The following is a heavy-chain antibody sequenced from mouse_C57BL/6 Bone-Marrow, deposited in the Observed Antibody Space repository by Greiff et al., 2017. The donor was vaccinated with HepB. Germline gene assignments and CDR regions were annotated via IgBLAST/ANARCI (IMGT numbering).Heavy chain of an antibody. D-gene: IGHD2-12*01. CDR1: GFSLTSYG. J-gene: IGHJ4*01. V-gene: IGHV2-2*01. CDR2: IWSGGST. Sequence: QVQLQQSGPGLVQPSQSLSITCTVSGFSLTSYGVHWVRQSPGKGLEWLGVIWSGGSTDYNAAFISRLSISKDNSKSQVFFKMNSLQADDTTIYYCARKGRRRGYYYAMDYWVQGTSVTVSA. CDR3: ARKGRRRGYYYAMDY.